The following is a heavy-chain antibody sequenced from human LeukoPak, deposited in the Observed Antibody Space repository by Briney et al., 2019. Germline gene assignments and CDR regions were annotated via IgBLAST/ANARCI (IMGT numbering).Heavy chain of an antibody. V-gene: IGHV4-59*08. Sequence: SETLSLTCTVSGGSISSYYWSWIRQPPRKGLEWIGYMYNSGNTNYNPSLKSRVTISADTPKNEFSLKLTSVTAADTAVYYCARHVVAARDAFDIWGQGTMVTVSS. CDR2: MYNSGNT. CDR3: ARHVVAARDAFDI. CDR1: GGSISSYY. J-gene: IGHJ3*02. D-gene: IGHD6-25*01.